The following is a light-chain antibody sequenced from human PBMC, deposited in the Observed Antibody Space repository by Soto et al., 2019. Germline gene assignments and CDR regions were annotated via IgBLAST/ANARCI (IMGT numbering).Light chain of an antibody. CDR3: QQYNNCPPYP. Sequence: ILVTHSPATLSNSQGERVTLSCIASLSVRGNLAWFQKKPGQAPTLTIYGASTRCTGIPAKYSGSGSGTEFTLTISSLQSEDFAVYYCQQYNNCPPYPFGQVTKVDIK. J-gene: IGKJ2*01. CDR1: LSVRGN. V-gene: IGKV3-15*01. CDR2: GAS.